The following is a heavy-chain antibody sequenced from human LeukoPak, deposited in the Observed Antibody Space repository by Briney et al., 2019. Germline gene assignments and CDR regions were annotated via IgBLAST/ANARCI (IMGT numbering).Heavy chain of an antibody. CDR1: GFTFSSYS. V-gene: IGHV3-21*01. D-gene: IGHD3-10*01. J-gene: IGHJ3*02. CDR3: ARVGEIGDAFDI. CDR2: ISSSSSYI. Sequence: GGSLRLSCAASGFTFSSYSMNWVRQAPGKGLEWVSSISSSSSYIYYADSVKGRFTISRDNTKNSLYLQMNSLRAEDTAVYYCARVGEIGDAFDIWGQGTMVTVSS.